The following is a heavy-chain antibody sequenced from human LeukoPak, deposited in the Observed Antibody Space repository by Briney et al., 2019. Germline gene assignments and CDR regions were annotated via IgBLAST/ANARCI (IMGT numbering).Heavy chain of an antibody. CDR2: IIPIFGTA. Sequence: SVKVSCKASGGTFISYAISWVRQAPGQGLEWMGGIIPIFGTANYAQKFQGRVTITADESTSTAYMELSSLRSEDTAVYYCAREYSSGWYGDWFDPWGQGTLVTVSS. V-gene: IGHV1-69*01. CDR1: GGTFISYA. D-gene: IGHD6-19*01. J-gene: IGHJ5*02. CDR3: AREYSSGWYGDWFDP.